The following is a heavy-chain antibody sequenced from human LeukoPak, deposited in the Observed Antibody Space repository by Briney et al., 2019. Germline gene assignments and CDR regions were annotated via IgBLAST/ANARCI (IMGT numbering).Heavy chain of an antibody. J-gene: IGHJ4*02. D-gene: IGHD3-10*01. CDR3: ARDSMVRRRACDY. V-gene: IGHV3-7*01. CDR2: IKQDGSEK. Sequence: HPGGSLRLSCADSGFSFSSSWMSWVRQAPGKGLEWVANIKQDGSEKYYVDPVKGRFTISRDNAKNSLYLQMNSLRAEDTAVYYCARDSMVRRRACDYWGQGTLVTVSS. CDR1: GFSFSSSW.